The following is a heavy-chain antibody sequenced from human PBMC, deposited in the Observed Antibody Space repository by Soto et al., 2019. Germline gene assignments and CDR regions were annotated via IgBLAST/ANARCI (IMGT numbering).Heavy chain of an antibody. D-gene: IGHD2-21*02. Sequence: GASVKVSCKASGYTFTSYGISWVRQAPGQGLEWMGWISAYNGNTNYAQKLQGRVTMTTDTSTSTAYMELRSLRSDDTAVYYCASPGGYCGGDCYDYYYYGMDVWGQGTTVTVSS. V-gene: IGHV1-18*01. CDR2: ISAYNGNT. CDR3: ASPGGYCGGDCYDYYYYGMDV. CDR1: GYTFTSYG. J-gene: IGHJ6*02.